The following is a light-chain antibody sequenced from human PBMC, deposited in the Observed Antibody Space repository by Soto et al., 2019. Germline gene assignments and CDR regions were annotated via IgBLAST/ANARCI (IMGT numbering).Light chain of an antibody. CDR1: SSDVGSYNL. CDR3: CSYAGSSTLWV. CDR2: EVS. V-gene: IGLV2-23*02. J-gene: IGLJ3*02. Sequence: QSVLTQPASVSGSPGQSITISCTGTSSDVGSYNLVSWYQQHPGKAPKLMIYEVSKRPSGVSNRFSGSKSGNTASLTISGLQAEDEADHYCCSYAGSSTLWVFGGGTKLTVL.